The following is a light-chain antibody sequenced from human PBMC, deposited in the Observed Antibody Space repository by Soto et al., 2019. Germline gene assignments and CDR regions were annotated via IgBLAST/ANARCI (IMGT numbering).Light chain of an antibody. CDR2: EDN. Sequence: QSVLTQPPSVSAAPGQTVTISCSGSSSNIGGNSVSWYQRRPGNAPKLLIYEDNRRPSGIPDRFSGSKSGTSATLGITGFQTGAEADYYCGSWDSSLSAYVFGSGTKVTV. CDR3: GSWDSSLSAYV. V-gene: IGLV1-51*01. CDR1: SSNIGGNS. J-gene: IGLJ1*01.